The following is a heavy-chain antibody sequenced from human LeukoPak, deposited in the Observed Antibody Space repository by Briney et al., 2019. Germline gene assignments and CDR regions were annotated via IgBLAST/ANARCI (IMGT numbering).Heavy chain of an antibody. CDR2: IIPIFGTA. D-gene: IGHD4-23*01. Sequence: SVKVSCKASGGTFSSYAISWVRQAPGQGLEWMGGIIPIFGTANYAQKFQGRVTITADESTSTAYMELSSLRSEDTAVYYCARGWLAETTVVTPYNYWGQGTVVTVSS. J-gene: IGHJ4*02. CDR3: ARGWLAETTVVTPYNY. V-gene: IGHV1-69*13. CDR1: GGTFSSYA.